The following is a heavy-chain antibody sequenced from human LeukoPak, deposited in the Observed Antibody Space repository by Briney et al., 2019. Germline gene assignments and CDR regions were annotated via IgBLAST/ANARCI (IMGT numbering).Heavy chain of an antibody. J-gene: IGHJ5*02. V-gene: IGHV4-4*02. Sequence: PSETLSLTCAVSGGSISSSNWWSWVRQPPGKGLEWIGEIYHSGSTNYNPSLKSRVTISVDKSKNQFSLKLNPVTAADTAVYYCARVTLIVVVAWFDPWGQGTLVIVSS. CDR1: GGSISSSNW. CDR3: ARVTLIVVVAWFDP. D-gene: IGHD2-2*01. CDR2: IYHSGST.